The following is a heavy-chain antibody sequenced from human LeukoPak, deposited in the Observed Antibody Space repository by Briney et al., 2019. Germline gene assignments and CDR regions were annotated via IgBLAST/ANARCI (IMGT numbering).Heavy chain of an antibody. CDR3: ARDELLGYGVDV. V-gene: IGHV1-18*01. CDR2: IRVYDGNT. D-gene: IGHD3-10*01. Sequence: TSVKVSCKDSRYTFTSYGIRWVRQAPGQGLEWMGWIRVYDGNTNYAQKLQGRVTMTTDTSTSTAYMELRSLRSDDTAVYYCARDELLGYGVDVWGQGTKVTVSS. J-gene: IGHJ6*02. CDR1: RYTFTSYG.